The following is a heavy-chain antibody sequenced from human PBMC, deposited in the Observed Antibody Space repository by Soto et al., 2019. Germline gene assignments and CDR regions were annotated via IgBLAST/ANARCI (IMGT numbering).Heavy chain of an antibody. CDR2: ISFDGNNI. J-gene: IGHJ4*02. D-gene: IGHD3-3*01. CDR3: ARVGCRSIWCVTQFDN. CDR1: GFSFRLYA. Sequence: QPGRSLRLSCVSSGFSFRLYATHWVRQTPGKEREWVAVISFDGNNIYYAASVRGRFTICRDSCSGMLYQQMKNLNPKDPAISFSARVGCRSIWCVTQFDNWGQGTMVTVSS. V-gene: IGHV3-30-3*01.